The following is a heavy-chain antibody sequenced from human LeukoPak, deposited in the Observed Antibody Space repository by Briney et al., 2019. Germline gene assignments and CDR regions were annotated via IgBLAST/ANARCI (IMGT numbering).Heavy chain of an antibody. D-gene: IGHD6-19*01. Sequence: GGSLRLSCVTSEFTFSSYGMSWVRQAPGKGLEWVSGISSSGSSTYYADSVKGRFTISRDDSKNTVYLQMNRLRADDTALYYCAKDRQWLGQRPSNFDYWGQGTLVTVSS. CDR1: EFTFSSYG. CDR3: AKDRQWLGQRPSNFDY. V-gene: IGHV3-23*01. J-gene: IGHJ4*02. CDR2: ISSSGSST.